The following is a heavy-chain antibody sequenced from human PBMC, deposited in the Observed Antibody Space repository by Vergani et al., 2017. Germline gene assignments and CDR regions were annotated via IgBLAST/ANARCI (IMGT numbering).Heavy chain of an antibody. CDR3: ARDLPAYDYGDFGLDY. Sequence: QVQLVQSGAEVKKPGSSVKVSCKASGGTFSSYAMHWVRQAPGQRLEWMGWINTGNGNTKYSQKFQGRVTITRDTSASTAYMELSSLRSEDTAVYYCARDLPAYDYGDFGLDYWGQGTLVTVSS. J-gene: IGHJ4*02. CDR2: INTGNGNT. CDR1: GGTFSSYA. V-gene: IGHV1-3*04. D-gene: IGHD4-17*01.